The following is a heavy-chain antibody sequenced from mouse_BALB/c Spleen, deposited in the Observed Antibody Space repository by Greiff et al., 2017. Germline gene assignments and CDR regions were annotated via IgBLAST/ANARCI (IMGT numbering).Heavy chain of an antibody. CDR3: ARGFYYYGIDY. Sequence: EVQLQQSGAELVKPGASVKLSCTASGFNIKDTYMHWVKQRPEQGLEWIGRIDPANGNTKYDPKFQGKTTITADTSSNTAYLQLSSLTSEDTAVYYCARGFYYYGIDYWGQGTTLTVSS. CDR1: GFNIKDTY. J-gene: IGHJ2*01. V-gene: IGHV14-3*02. D-gene: IGHD1-1*01. CDR2: IDPANGNT.